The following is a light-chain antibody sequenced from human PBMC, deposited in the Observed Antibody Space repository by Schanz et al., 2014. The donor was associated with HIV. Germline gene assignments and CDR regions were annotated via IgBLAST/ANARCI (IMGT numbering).Light chain of an antibody. Sequence: DIQMTQSPSSLSASVGDRVTITCRASQSISSYLNWYQQKPGKAPKLLIYAASSLQSGVPSRFSGSGSGTDFTLTISSLQPEDYATYFCQHFDSLPITFGRGTRLEIK. V-gene: IGKV1-39*01. CDR3: QHFDSLPIT. CDR1: QSISSY. CDR2: AAS. J-gene: IGKJ5*01.